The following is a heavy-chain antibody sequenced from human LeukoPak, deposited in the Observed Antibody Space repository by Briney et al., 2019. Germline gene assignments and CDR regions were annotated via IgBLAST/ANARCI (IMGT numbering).Heavy chain of an antibody. CDR1: GGTFSNYA. CDR2: IIPIFGTA. V-gene: IGHV1-69*13. D-gene: IGHD1-26*01. CDR3: ARERRGGSYFTEKRLDH. J-gene: IGHJ4*02. Sequence: SVKVSCKASGGTFSNYAISWVRQAPGQGLEWMGAIIPIFGTANYAQKFQGRVTITADESTGTAYMELSSLRSEDTAVYYCARERRGGSYFTEKRLDHWGQGTLVAVSS.